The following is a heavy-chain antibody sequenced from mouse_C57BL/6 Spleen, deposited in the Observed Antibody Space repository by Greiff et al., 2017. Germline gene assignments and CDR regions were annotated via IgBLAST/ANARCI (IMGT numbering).Heavy chain of an antibody. CDR1: GYTFTSYW. J-gene: IGHJ4*01. D-gene: IGHD1-1*01. Sequence: QVQLQQSGAELAKPGASVKLSCKASGYTFTSYWMHWVKQRPGQGLEWIGYINPSSGYTKYNQKFKAKATLTADKSSSTAYMQLSSLTYEDSAVYFCARWGVYGSSYAMDYWGQGTSVTVSS. CDR2: INPSSGYT. V-gene: IGHV1-7*01. CDR3: ARWGVYGSSYAMDY.